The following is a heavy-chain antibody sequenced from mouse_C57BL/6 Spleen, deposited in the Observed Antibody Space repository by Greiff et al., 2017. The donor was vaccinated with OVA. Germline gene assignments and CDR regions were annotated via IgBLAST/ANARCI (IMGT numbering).Heavy chain of an antibody. V-gene: IGHV5-16*01. Sequence: EVKVVESEGGLVQPGSSMKLSCTASGFTFSDYYMAWVRQVPEKGLEWVANINYDGSSTYYLDSLKSRFIISRDNAKNILYLQMSSLKSEDTATYYCARTYEGGYCDVWGTGTTVTVSS. D-gene: IGHD2-12*01. CDR1: GFTFSDYY. CDR3: ARTYEGGYCDV. CDR2: INYDGSST. J-gene: IGHJ1*03.